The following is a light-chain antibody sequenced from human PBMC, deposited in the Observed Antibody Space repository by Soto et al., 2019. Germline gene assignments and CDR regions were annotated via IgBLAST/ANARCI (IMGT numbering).Light chain of an antibody. CDR3: TSYASGSSHVV. CDR1: SSDIGGYAY. J-gene: IGLJ2*01. CDR2: DVN. V-gene: IGLV2-14*01. Sequence: QSAMTQPDSVSGSPGQSITLSCTGTSSDIGGYAYVSWYQRHPGKAPKLIIYDVNNRPSGVSNRFSGSKSGNTASLTISGRQAEDVAHCYCTSYASGSSHVVFGVGTQRTVL.